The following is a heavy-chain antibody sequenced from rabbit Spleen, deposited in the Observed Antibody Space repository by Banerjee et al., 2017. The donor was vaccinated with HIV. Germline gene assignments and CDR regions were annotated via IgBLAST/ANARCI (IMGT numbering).Heavy chain of an antibody. D-gene: IGHD1-1*01. Sequence: QEQLEESGGDLVKPGASLTLTCEASGFSFSDRDVMCWVRQAPGKGLEWITCINTATGKGVYASWAKGRFAISKTSSTTVTLQMTSLTAADTATYFCARDLVGVIGWNFILWGPGTLVTVS. CDR2: INTATGKG. V-gene: IGHV1S45*01. CDR3: ARDLVGVIGWNFIL. J-gene: IGHJ4*01. CDR1: GFSFSDRDV.